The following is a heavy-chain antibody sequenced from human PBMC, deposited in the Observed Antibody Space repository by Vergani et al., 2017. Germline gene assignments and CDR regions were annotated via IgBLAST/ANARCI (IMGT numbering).Heavy chain of an antibody. D-gene: IGHD2-8*02. CDR1: GFSFNTYW. CDR3: VRTEYCTGIACNTRFDS. J-gene: IGHJ5*01. Sequence: EVQLVESGGGSVQSGGSLRLSCVASGFSFNTYWMHWVRQVPGKGLMWVARIDEYGNRATYGDFETVRFTIYRDNAKNTVFLQMNNLRADDAGVYYCVRTEYCTGIACNTRFDSWGQGALVTVSS. CDR2: IDEYGNRA. V-gene: IGHV3-74*03.